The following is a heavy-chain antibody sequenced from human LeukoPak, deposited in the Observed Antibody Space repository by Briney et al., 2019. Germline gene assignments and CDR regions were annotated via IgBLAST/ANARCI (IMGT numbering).Heavy chain of an antibody. J-gene: IGHJ4*02. Sequence: PGGSLRLSCAASGFTFSSYGMSWVRQAPGKGLEWVSAISGSGGSTYYADSVKGRFTISRDNSKSILSLQMNSLRAEDTAIYYCATYRQVLLPFESWGQGTLVTVSS. CDR3: ATYRQVLLPFES. CDR1: GFTFSSYG. CDR2: ISGSGGST. D-gene: IGHD5-18*01. V-gene: IGHV3-23*01.